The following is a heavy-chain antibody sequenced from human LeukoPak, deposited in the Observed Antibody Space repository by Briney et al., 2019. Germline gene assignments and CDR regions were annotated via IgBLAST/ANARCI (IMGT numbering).Heavy chain of an antibody. CDR2: IKSKTDGGTT. D-gene: IGHD3-9*01. V-gene: IGHV3-15*01. Sequence: PGGSLRLSGAASGFTFSNAWMSWVRQAPGKGLEWVGRIKSKTDGGTTDYAAPVKGRFTISRDDSKNTLYLQMNSLKTEDTAVYYCTTERRAINYFDYWGQGTLVTVSA. CDR1: GFTFSNAW. J-gene: IGHJ4*02. CDR3: TTERRAINYFDY.